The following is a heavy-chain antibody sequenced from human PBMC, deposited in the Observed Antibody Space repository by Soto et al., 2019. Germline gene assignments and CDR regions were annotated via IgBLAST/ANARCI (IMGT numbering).Heavy chain of an antibody. CDR3: ARDVEEIPEYYDYIWGSYRHIGGY. CDR2: INAGNGNT. J-gene: IGHJ4*02. D-gene: IGHD3-16*02. Sequence: ASVKVSCKASGYTFTSYAMHWVRQAPGQRLEWMGWINAGNGNTKYSQKFQGRVTITRDTSASTAYMELSSLRSEDTAVYYCARDVEEIPEYYDYIWGSYRHIGGYWGQGTLVTVSS. CDR1: GYTFTSYA. V-gene: IGHV1-3*01.